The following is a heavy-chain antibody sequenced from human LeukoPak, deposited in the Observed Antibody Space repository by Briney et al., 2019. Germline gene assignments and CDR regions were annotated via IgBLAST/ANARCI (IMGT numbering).Heavy chain of an antibody. CDR3: ARGALGAASRLDY. J-gene: IGHJ4*02. Sequence: PGGSLRLSCAASGFTVSGNYMNWIRQAPGKGLEWVSVIYSGGTTYYADSVKGRFTISRDNSKNTLYLQLNSLRVEDTAGYYCARGALGAASRLDYWGQGTLVTVSS. CDR2: IYSGGTT. CDR1: GFTVSGNY. D-gene: IGHD6-13*01. V-gene: IGHV3-66*01.